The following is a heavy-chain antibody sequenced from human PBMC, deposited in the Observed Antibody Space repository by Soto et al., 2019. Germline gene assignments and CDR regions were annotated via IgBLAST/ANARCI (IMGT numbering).Heavy chain of an antibody. J-gene: IGHJ6*02. CDR2: ISYDGSNK. V-gene: IGHV3-30-3*01. CDR3: ARTIVVVPAAHYYSGMDV. CDR1: GFTFSSYA. D-gene: IGHD2-2*01. Sequence: GGSLRLCCAASGFTFSSYAMHWVRQAPGKGLEGVAVISYDGSNKYYADSVKGRFTISRDNSKNTLYLQMNSLRAEDTAVYYCARTIVVVPAAHYYSGMDVWGQGTTVTVSS.